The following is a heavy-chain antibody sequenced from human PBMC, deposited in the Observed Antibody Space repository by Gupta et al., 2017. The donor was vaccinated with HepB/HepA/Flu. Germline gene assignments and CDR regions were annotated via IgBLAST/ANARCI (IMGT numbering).Heavy chain of an antibody. J-gene: IGHJ5*02. CDR1: GLTFSAYG. V-gene: IGHV3-30*03. CDR2: ISFDGSNK. CDR3: ALWSGPSGGFDP. Sequence: QVQLVESGGGVVQPGRSLRLSCTASGLTFSAYGMHWVRQAPGKGLEWVAVISFDGSNKYYADSVKGRVTISRDNSKNTVHLQMNSLRAEDTAVYYCALWSGPSGGFDPWGQGTLVTVSS. D-gene: IGHD3-3*01.